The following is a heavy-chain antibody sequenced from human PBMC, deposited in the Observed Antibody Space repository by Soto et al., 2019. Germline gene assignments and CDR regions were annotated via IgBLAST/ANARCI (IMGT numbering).Heavy chain of an antibody. CDR3: ARDQGYCSGGSCYGGLAFDY. J-gene: IGHJ4*02. Sequence: SETLSLTCTVSGGSISSGGYYWNWIRQHPGKGLEWIGYIYYSGSTYYNPSLKSRVTISVDTSKNQFSLKLSSVTAADTALYYCARDQGYCSGGSCYGGLAFDYWGQGTLVTVSS. CDR2: IYYSGST. CDR1: GGSISSGGYY. D-gene: IGHD2-15*01. V-gene: IGHV4-31*03.